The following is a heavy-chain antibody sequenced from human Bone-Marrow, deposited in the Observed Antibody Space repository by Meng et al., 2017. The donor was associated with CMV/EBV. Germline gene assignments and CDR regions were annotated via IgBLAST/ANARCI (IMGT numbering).Heavy chain of an antibody. CDR2: IIPILGIA. V-gene: IGHV1-69*04. Sequence: SVKVSCKASGYTFTSYGISWVRQAPGQGLEWMGRIIPILGIANYAQKFQGRVTITADKSTSTAYMELSSLRSEDTAVYYCASHTVYDFWSGSYYYYGMDVWGQGTTVTVSS. D-gene: IGHD3-3*01. CDR3: ASHTVYDFWSGSYYYYGMDV. J-gene: IGHJ6*02. CDR1: GYTFTSYG.